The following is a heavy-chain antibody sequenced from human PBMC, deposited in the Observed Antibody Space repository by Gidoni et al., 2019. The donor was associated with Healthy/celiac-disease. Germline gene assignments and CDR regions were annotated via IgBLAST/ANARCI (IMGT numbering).Heavy chain of an antibody. CDR2: ISSSSSYI. CDR3: ARDYGAARGGAHDAFDI. CDR1: GFTFSSYS. Sequence: EVQLVESGGGLVKPGGSLRLSCAASGFTFSSYSMNWVRQAPGKGLEWVSSISSSSSYIYYADSVKGRFTISRDNAKNSLYLQMNSLRAEDTAVYYCARDYGAARGGAHDAFDIWGQGTMVTVSS. J-gene: IGHJ3*02. D-gene: IGHD6-6*01. V-gene: IGHV3-21*01.